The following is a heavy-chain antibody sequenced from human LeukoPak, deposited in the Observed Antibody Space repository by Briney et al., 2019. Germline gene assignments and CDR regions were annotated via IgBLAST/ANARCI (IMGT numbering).Heavy chain of an antibody. CDR1: GYTFTGYY. V-gene: IGHV1-2*02. J-gene: IGHJ6*03. Sequence: GASVKVSCKASGYTFTGYYMHWVRQAPGQGLAWMGWINPNSGGTNYAQKFQGRVTMTRDTSISTAYMELSRLRSDDTAVYYCARDLGTVTTSYYYYMDVWGKGTTVTVSS. CDR2: INPNSGGT. CDR3: ARDLGTVTTSYYYYMDV. D-gene: IGHD4-17*01.